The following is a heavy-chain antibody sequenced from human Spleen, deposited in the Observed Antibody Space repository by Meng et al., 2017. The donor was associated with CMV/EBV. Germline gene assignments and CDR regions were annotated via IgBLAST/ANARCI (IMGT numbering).Heavy chain of an antibody. J-gene: IGHJ6*02. V-gene: IGHV4-61*08. CDR1: GGYVNRGGYY. D-gene: IGHD1-26*01. CDR2: IYSSGNT. CDR3: AREGWGGNYDYFGMDV. Sequence: GSLRLSCTVSGGYVNRGGYYWTWVRQPPGKGLEWIGYIYSSGNTNYNPSLKSRVTIAMDTSRKQFSRTLRSATAVDTAVYYCAREGWGGNYDYFGMDVWGQGTTVTVSS.